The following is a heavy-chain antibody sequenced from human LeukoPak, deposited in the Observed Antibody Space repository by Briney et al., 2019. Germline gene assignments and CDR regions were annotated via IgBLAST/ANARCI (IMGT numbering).Heavy chain of an antibody. Sequence: PSETLSLTCAVYGGSFSGYYWSWIRQPPGKGLEWIGEINHSGSTNYNPSLKSRVTISVDTSKNQFSLKLSSVTAADTAVYYCAREVGRPLPITMVRGVIGPPMYYFDYWGQGTLVTVSS. CDR1: GGSFSGYY. V-gene: IGHV4-34*01. CDR2: INHSGST. J-gene: IGHJ4*02. D-gene: IGHD3-10*01. CDR3: AREVGRPLPITMVRGVIGPPMYYFDY.